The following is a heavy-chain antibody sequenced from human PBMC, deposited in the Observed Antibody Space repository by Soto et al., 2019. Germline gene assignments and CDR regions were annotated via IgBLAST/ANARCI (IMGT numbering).Heavy chain of an antibody. J-gene: IGHJ3*02. CDR1: GYVFGSYG. CDR2: ISGYNFNT. Sequence: ASVKVSCKASGYVFGSYGISWVRQAPGQGLEWMGWISGYNFNTHYAQKLQGRVTMTTDTSTSTAYMELRSLNSDDTAVYYCARDHMLYDPIRGGPPSAFDIWGQGTMVTV. CDR3: ARDHMLYDPIRGGPPSAFDI. V-gene: IGHV1-18*01. D-gene: IGHD2-8*01.